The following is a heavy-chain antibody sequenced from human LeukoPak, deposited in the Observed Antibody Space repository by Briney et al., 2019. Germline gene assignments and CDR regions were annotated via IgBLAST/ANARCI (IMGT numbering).Heavy chain of an antibody. CDR2: IYESGTT. D-gene: IGHD2-15*01. CDR1: GESLNSYY. J-gene: IGHJ4*02. Sequence: PSETLSLTCAVYGESLNSYYWSWVRQPPGGGLAWIGEIYESGTTEYNPSLKSRVTISMVPSKQQFSLSLSSVTTADTAVYYCARGAWATRLGSWGLGTPVIVSS. CDR3: ARGAWATRLGS. V-gene: IGHV4-34*01.